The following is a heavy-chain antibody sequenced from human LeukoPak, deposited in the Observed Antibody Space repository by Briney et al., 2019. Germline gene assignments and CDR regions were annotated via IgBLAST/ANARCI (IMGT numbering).Heavy chain of an antibody. V-gene: IGHV4-39*01. Sequence: SETLSLTCTVSGGSISSSTYYWGWIRQSPGRGLDWIGSMYYTGSPYYNPSLKSRVTISVDPSKKKFSLKLTSVTAADTAVYYCARRPRDGHNPRPYYFDYWGQGILITVSS. J-gene: IGHJ4*02. CDR2: MYYTGSP. CDR3: ARRPRDGHNPRPYYFDY. D-gene: IGHD5-24*01. CDR1: GGSISSSTYY.